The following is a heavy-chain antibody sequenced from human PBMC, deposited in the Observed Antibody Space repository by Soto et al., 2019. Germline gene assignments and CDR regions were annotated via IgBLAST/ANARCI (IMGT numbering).Heavy chain of an antibody. CDR1: GYTFTSYA. Sequence: ASVKVSCKASGYTFTSYAMHWLRQAPGQRLEWMGWINAGNGNTKYSQKFQGRVTITRDTSASTAYMELSSLRSEDTAVYYCARRRSGYCSGGSCYPPDAFDIWGQGTMVTVSS. J-gene: IGHJ3*02. CDR2: INAGNGNT. D-gene: IGHD2-15*01. CDR3: ARRRSGYCSGGSCYPPDAFDI. V-gene: IGHV1-3*01.